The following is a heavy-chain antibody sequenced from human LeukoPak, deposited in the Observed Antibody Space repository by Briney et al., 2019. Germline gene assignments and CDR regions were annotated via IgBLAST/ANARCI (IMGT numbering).Heavy chain of an antibody. J-gene: IGHJ6*03. CDR3: ARDPYSGSYGADYYYYMDV. Sequence: GGSLRLSCVASGFTFSSRDWMNWVRQTPGQGLEWVSSITSGSSHIYYADSVKGRFTISRDNAKSSLYLQMNSLRAEDTAVYYCARDPYSGSYGADYYYYMDVWGKGTTVTISS. CDR2: ITSGSSHI. V-gene: IGHV3-21*01. D-gene: IGHD1-26*01. CDR1: GFTFSSRDW.